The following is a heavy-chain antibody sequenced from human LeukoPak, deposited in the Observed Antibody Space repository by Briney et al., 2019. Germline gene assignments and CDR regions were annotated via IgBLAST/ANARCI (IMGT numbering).Heavy chain of an antibody. CDR1: GYTFTSYG. D-gene: IGHD4-23*01. CDR3: ARGVRAGYSPFLRWFSNFDY. V-gene: IGHV1-18*01. J-gene: IGHJ4*02. Sequence: VASVKVSCKASGYTFTSYGISWVRQAPGQGLEWMGWISAYNGNTNYAQKLQGRVTMTTDTSTSTAYMELRSLRSDDTAVYYCARGVRAGYSPFLRWFSNFDYWGQGTLVTVSS. CDR2: ISAYNGNT.